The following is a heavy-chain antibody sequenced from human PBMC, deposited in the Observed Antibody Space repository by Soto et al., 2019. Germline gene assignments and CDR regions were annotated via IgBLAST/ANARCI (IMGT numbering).Heavy chain of an antibody. V-gene: IGHV1-2*02. CDR3: ARERLWVGYSYGYHYYYGMDV. CDR1: GYTFTGYY. D-gene: IGHD5-18*01. J-gene: IGHJ6*02. Sequence: ASVKVSCKASGYTFTGYYMHWVRQAPGQGLEWMGWINPNSGGTNYAQKFHGGVTMNSDKSISTAYMELCRLRSDDTAVYYCARERLWVGYSYGYHYYYGMDVWGQGTTVTVSS. CDR2: INPNSGGT.